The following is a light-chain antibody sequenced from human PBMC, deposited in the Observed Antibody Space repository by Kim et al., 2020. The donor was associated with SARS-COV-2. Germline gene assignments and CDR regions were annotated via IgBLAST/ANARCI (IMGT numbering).Light chain of an antibody. J-gene: IGLJ1*01. CDR1: KLGDKY. Sequence: SVSPGQTASITCSGDKLGDKYARWYQQKPGQSPVLVIYQDSKRPSGIPERFSGSNSGNTATLTISGTQAMDEADYYCQAWDSSTGVFGTGTKVTVL. V-gene: IGLV3-1*01. CDR3: QAWDSSTGV. CDR2: QDS.